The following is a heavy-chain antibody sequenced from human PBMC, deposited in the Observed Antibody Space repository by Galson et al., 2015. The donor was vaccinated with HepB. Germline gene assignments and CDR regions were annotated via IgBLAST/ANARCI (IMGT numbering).Heavy chain of an antibody. CDR3: ARDGSRTTVDYLGICDY. V-gene: IGHV3-30*04. CDR2: ISYDGSNK. D-gene: IGHD4-23*01. Sequence: SLRLSCAASGFTFSSYAMHWVRQAPGKGLEWVAVISYDGSNKYYADSVKGRFTISRDNSKNTLYLQMNSLRAEDTAVYYCARDGSRTTVDYLGICDYWGQGTLVTVSS. J-gene: IGHJ4*02. CDR1: GFTFSSYA.